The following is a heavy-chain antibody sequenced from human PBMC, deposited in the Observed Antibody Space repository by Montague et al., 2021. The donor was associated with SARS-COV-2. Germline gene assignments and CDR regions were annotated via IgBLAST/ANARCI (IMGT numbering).Heavy chain of an antibody. Sequence: SLRLSCAASGFTFSSYGMHWVRQAPGKGLEWVAVIWYDGSNKYYADSVKGRFTISRDNSKNTLYLQMNSLRAEDTAVYYCARVVSNYYGMDVRGQGTTVTVSS. CDR1: GFTFSSYG. V-gene: IGHV3-33*01. CDR2: IWYDGSNK. CDR3: ARVVSNYYGMDV. J-gene: IGHJ6*02. D-gene: IGHD2-21*01.